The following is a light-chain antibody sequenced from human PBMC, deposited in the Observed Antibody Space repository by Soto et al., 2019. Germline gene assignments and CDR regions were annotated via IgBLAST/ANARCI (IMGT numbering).Light chain of an antibody. Sequence: IVMTQSPATLSASPGERVTLSCRASQSVSSNLAWYQQKPGQAPRLLIYGASARATGIPARFSGSGSGTEFTLTISSLQSEDFAVYYCQQYKNWPPWYTFGQGTKLEIK. CDR1: QSVSSN. CDR2: GAS. CDR3: QQYKNWPPWYT. V-gene: IGKV3-15*01. J-gene: IGKJ2*01.